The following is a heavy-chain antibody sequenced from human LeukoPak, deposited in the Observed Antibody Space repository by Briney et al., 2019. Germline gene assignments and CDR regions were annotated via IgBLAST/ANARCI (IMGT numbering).Heavy chain of an antibody. J-gene: IGHJ3*02. Sequence: KPSQSLSPTCALSGSSAASGSSWGGIRQAPGKSREGIGSIYHSGSTYYNPSLKSRVTISAETPKNHFSLQLSSVTAADTAVYYCAKPQGATAMVAFDIWGQGTMVTVSS. V-gene: IGHV4-38-2*01. CDR3: AKPQGATAMVAFDI. D-gene: IGHD2-2*01. CDR1: GSSAASGSS. CDR2: IYHSGST.